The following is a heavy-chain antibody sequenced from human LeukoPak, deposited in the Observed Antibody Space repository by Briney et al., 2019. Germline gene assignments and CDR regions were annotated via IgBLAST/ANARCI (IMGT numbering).Heavy chain of an antibody. CDR1: GGSFSGYY. CDR2: INHSGST. CDR3: ARGDSSGYRHAFDV. V-gene: IGHV4-34*01. J-gene: IGHJ3*01. D-gene: IGHD3-22*01. Sequence: SETLSLTCAVYGGSFSGYYWSWISQPPGKGLEWIGEINHSGSTNYNPSLKSRVTISVDTSKNQFSLKLSSVTAADTAVYYCARGDSSGYRHAFDVWGQGTMVTVSS.